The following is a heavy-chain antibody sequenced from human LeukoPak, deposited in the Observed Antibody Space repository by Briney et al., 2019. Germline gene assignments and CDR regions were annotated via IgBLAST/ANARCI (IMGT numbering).Heavy chain of an antibody. CDR3: ARSHYYYYGMDV. CDR1: GGSFSGYY. Sequence: SETLSLTCAVYGGSFSGYYWSWIRQPPGKGLEWIGEINHSGSTNYNPSLKSRVTISVDTSKNQFSLKLSSVTAADTAVYYCARSHYYYYGMDVWGKGTTVTVSS. J-gene: IGHJ6*04. CDR2: INHSGST. V-gene: IGHV4-34*01.